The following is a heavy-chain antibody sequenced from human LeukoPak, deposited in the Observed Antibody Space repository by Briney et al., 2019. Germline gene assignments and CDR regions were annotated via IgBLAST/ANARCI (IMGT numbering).Heavy chain of an antibody. CDR3: ATVYYHFWSGYYFDY. Sequence: PGGSLRLSCAASGFTFSNAWMSWVRQAPGKGLEWVGRIKSKTDGGTTDYAAPVKGRFTISRDDSKNTLYLQMNSLKTEDTAVYYCATVYYHFWSGYYFDYWGQGTLVTVSS. D-gene: IGHD3-3*01. V-gene: IGHV3-15*01. J-gene: IGHJ4*02. CDR2: IKSKTDGGTT. CDR1: GFTFSNAW.